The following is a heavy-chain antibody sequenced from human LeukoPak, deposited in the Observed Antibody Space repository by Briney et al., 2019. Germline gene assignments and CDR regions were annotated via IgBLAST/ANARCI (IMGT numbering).Heavy chain of an antibody. Sequence: SETLSLTCTVSGGSISSYYWSWIRQPPGKGLEWIGYIYYSGSTNYNPSLKSRVTISVDTSKNQFSLKLSSVTAADTAVYYCASSVVAATRIYXXYWGXGTXVT. J-gene: IGHJ4*01. V-gene: IGHV4-59*01. D-gene: IGHD2-15*01. CDR1: GGSISSYY. CDR2: IYYSGST. CDR3: ASSVVAATRIYXXY.